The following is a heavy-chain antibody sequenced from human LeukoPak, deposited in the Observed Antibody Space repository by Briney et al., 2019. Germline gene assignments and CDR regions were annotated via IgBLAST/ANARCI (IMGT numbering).Heavy chain of an antibody. CDR2: ISSSSSTI. V-gene: IGHV3-48*01. D-gene: IGHD5-18*01. Sequence: GGSLRLSCAASGFTFSSYSMNWVRQAPGKGLEWVSYISSSSSTIYYADSAKGRFTISRDNAKNSLYLQMNSLRAEDTAVYYCARDLDEDTAMVTSFLLNYWGQGTLVTVSS. J-gene: IGHJ4*02. CDR1: GFTFSSYS. CDR3: ARDLDEDTAMVTSFLLNY.